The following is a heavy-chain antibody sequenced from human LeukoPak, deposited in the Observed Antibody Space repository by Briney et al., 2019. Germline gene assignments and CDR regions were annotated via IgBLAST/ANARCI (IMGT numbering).Heavy chain of an antibody. J-gene: IGHJ3*01. Sequence: GGCLRLSCAASGFTFSIYAMTWVRQAPGKWLEWVSAISGRSSSTYYADSVKGRFTISRDTTKNTMYLQMNSVRTKRPAVYYCAKRPGTSVAGAFDVCGQGTMVTVSS. V-gene: IGHV3-23*01. CDR3: AKRPGTSVAGAFDV. CDR1: GFTFSIYA. CDR2: ISGRSSST.